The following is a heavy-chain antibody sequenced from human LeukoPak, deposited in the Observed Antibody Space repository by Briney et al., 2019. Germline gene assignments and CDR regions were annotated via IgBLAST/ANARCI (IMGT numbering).Heavy chain of an antibody. D-gene: IGHD2-2*02. J-gene: IGHJ4*02. CDR1: GFTFSSYA. V-gene: IGHV3-30-3*01. Sequence: GGSLRLSCAASGFTFSSYAMSWVRQAPGKGLEWVAVISYDGSNKYYADSVKGRFTISRDNSKNTLYLQMNSLRAEDTAVYYCAREGLYCSSTSCYTLYFDYWGQGTLVTVSS. CDR3: AREGLYCSSTSCYTLYFDY. CDR2: ISYDGSNK.